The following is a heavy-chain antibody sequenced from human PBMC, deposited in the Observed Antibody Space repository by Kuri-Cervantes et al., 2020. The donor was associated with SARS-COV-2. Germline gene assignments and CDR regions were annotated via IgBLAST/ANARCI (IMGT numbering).Heavy chain of an antibody. CDR1: GFTFSSYW. CDR3: AREGPYCGGDCCLDY. D-gene: IGHD2-21*01. Sequence: GGSLRLSCAASGFTFSSYWMSWVRQAPGKGLEWVSSISSSSSYIYYADSVKGRFTISRDNAKNSLYLQMNSLRAEDTAVYYCAREGPYCGGDCCLDYWGQGTLVTVSS. V-gene: IGHV3-21*01. CDR2: ISSSSSYI. J-gene: IGHJ4*02.